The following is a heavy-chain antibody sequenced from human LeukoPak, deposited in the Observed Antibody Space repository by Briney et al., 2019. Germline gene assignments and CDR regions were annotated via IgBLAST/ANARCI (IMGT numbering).Heavy chain of an antibody. Sequence: SETLSLTCTVSGGSISSYYWSWIRQPAGKGLEWIGRIYTSGSTNYNPSLKSRVTISVDTSKNQFSLRLSSVTAADTAVYYCARAEARRYQRNAFDIWGQGTMVTVSS. CDR1: GGSISSYY. CDR3: ARAEARRYQRNAFDI. CDR2: IYTSGST. J-gene: IGHJ3*02. V-gene: IGHV4-4*07. D-gene: IGHD2-2*01.